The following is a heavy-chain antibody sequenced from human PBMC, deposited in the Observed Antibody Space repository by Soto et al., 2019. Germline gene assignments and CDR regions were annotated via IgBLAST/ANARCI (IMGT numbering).Heavy chain of an antibody. J-gene: IGHJ4*02. V-gene: IGHV3-23*01. CDR1: GFTVSIYA. D-gene: IGHD1-1*01. CDR3: AKAGTHSYFDY. CDR2: LSTSGGST. Sequence: PGGSLRICCAACGFTVSIYAMNWVRQAPGKGLEWVSALSTSGGSTYYADSVKGRFTISRDNSKNTLYLQMNSLRAEDTAMYYCAKAGTHSYFDYWGQRTLVTVSS.